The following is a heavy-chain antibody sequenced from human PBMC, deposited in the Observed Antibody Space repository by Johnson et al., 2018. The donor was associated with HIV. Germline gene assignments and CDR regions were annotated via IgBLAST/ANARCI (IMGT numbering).Heavy chain of an antibody. CDR2: ISYDGSNK. D-gene: IGHD1-26*01. V-gene: IGHV3-30-3*01. Sequence: QVQLVESGGGVVQPGRSLRLSCAASGFTFSSYAIHWVRQAPGKGLEWVAVISYDGSNKYYADSVKGRFTISRDNSKNTLYLQLNSLRAEDTAVYYCAREWDPRTPDAFDIWGQGTMVTVSS. J-gene: IGHJ3*02. CDR1: GFTFSSYA. CDR3: AREWDPRTPDAFDI.